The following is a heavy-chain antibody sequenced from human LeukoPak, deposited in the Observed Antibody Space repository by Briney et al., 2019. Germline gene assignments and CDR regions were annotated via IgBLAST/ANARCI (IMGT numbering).Heavy chain of an antibody. CDR1: GFTFSSYS. Sequence: GGSLRLSCAASGFTFSSYSMNWVRQAPGKGLEWVSSISSSSSYIYYADSVKGRFTISRDNAKNSLYLQMNSLRAEDTAVYYCARVHPRSRPHPFDYWGQGTLVTVSS. V-gene: IGHV3-21*01. CDR2: ISSSSSYI. J-gene: IGHJ4*02. CDR3: ARVHPRSRPHPFDY.